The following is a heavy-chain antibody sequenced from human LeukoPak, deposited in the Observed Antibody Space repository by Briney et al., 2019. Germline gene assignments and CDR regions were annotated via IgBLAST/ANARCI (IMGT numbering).Heavy chain of an antibody. D-gene: IGHD2-2*01. CDR1: GFTFSTYA. J-gene: IGHJ3*02. CDR3: ARESIYCSSTSCSDAFDI. CDR2: INSDESST. Sequence: GGSLRLSCAGSGFTFSTYAMHWVRQAPGKGLVWVSRINSDESSTSYADSVKGRFTISRDNAKNTLYLQMNSLRAEDTAAYYCARESIYCSSTSCSDAFDIWGQGTMVTVSS. V-gene: IGHV3-74*01.